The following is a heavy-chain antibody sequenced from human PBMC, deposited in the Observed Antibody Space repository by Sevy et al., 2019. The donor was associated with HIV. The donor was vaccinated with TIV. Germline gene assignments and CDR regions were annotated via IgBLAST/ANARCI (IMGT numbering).Heavy chain of an antibody. CDR2: INHSGTT. V-gene: IGHV4-34*01. D-gene: IGHD3-3*01. CDR3: ARSNLGGNNDFWSGYYQVGPNWFDP. Sequence: SETLSLTCAVYGGSFNGYTWNWIRQPPGKGLEWIGGINHSGTTYYNASLKSRVTISADTSRNQFSLNLTSVIAADTAVYYCARSNLGGNNDFWSGYYQVGPNWFDPWGQGTLVTVSS. J-gene: IGHJ5*02. CDR1: GGSFNGYT.